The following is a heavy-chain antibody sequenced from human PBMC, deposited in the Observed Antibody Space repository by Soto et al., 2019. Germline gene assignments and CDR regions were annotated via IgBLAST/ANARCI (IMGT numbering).Heavy chain of an antibody. J-gene: IGHJ4*02. CDR2: IYYSGTT. CDR3: ARHHYGSGSYYVDY. Sequence: QLLESGPGLVKPSETLSLTCTVSGGSISSSSYYWGWIRQPPGKGLEWIGSIYYSGTTYYNPSLKSRVTISVDTSKNQFSLKLSSVTAADTAVYYCARHHYGSGSYYVDYWGQGTLVTVSS. D-gene: IGHD3-10*01. CDR1: GGSISSSSYY. V-gene: IGHV4-39*01.